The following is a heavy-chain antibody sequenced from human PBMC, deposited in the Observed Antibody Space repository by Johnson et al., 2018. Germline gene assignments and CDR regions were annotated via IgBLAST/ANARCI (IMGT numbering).Heavy chain of an antibody. CDR3: ASMAGGITETTDAFDI. Sequence: QVQLQESGPGLVKPSETLSLTCTVSGGSISSYYWSWIRQPPGKGLEWIGYIYYSGSTNYNPSLKSRVTISVDTSKNQFSLKLSSVTAAETAVYYRASMAGGITETTDAFDIWGQGTMVTVSS. V-gene: IGHV4-59*01. D-gene: IGHD1-20*01. CDR2: IYYSGST. CDR1: GGSISSYY. J-gene: IGHJ3*02.